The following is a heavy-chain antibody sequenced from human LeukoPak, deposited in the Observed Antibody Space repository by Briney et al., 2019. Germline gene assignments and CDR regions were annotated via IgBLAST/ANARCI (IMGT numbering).Heavy chain of an antibody. J-gene: IGHJ5*02. CDR3: ASPGTDPYNWFDP. D-gene: IGHD3/OR15-3a*01. V-gene: IGHV4-59*01. CDR1: GGSISSYY. Sequence: SETPSLTCTVSGGSISSYYWSWIRQPPGKGLEWIGYIYYSGSTNYNPSLKSRVTISVDTSKNQFSLKLSSVTAADTAVYYCASPGTDPYNWFDPWGQGTLVTVSS. CDR2: IYYSGST.